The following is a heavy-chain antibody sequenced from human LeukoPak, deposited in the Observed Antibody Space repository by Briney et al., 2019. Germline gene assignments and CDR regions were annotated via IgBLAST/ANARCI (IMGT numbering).Heavy chain of an antibody. CDR1: GGSISSSSYY. D-gene: IGHD5-18*01. CDR3: ARDFGYSYGLNWFDP. J-gene: IGHJ5*02. CDR2: IYYSGST. V-gene: IGHV4-39*07. Sequence: SETLSLTCTVSGGSISSSSYYWGWIRQPPGKGLEWIGSIYYSGSTYYNPSLKSRVTISVDTSKNQFSLKLSSVTAADTAVYYCARDFGYSYGLNWFDPWGQGTLVTVSS.